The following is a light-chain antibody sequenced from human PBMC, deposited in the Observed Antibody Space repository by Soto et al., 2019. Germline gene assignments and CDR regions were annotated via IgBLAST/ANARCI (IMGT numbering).Light chain of an antibody. V-gene: IGKV3-20*01. J-gene: IGKJ4*01. Sequence: EIVLTQSPGTLSLSPGERATLSCMASQSVSSSYLAWYQQKPGQAPRLVIYGASSRATGIPDRFSGSGSGTDFTLTISRLEPEDFAVYYCQQYGSSPLTFGGGTKVETK. CDR2: GAS. CDR1: QSVSSSY. CDR3: QQYGSSPLT.